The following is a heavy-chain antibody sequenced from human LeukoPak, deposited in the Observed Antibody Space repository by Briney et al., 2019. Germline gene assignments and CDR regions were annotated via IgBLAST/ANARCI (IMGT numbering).Heavy chain of an antibody. V-gene: IGHV4-39*01. CDR3: ARNSRYDSSGGGYFDFDY. J-gene: IGHJ4*02. D-gene: IGHD3-22*01. CDR2: IYYSGST. Sequence: PSETLSLTCTVSGSSISSSSYYWGWIRQPPGKGLEWIGSIYYSGSTYYNPSLKSRVTISVDTSKNQFSLKLSSVTAADTAVYYCARNSRYDSSGGGYFDFDYWGQGTLVTVSS. CDR1: GSSISSSSYY.